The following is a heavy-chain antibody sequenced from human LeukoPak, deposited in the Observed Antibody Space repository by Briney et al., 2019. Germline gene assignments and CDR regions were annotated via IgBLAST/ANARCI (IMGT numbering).Heavy chain of an antibody. CDR1: GGSINNFY. CDR3: ARDSSTVTTRHFDY. V-gene: IGHV4-59*01. Sequence: SETLSLTCTVSGGSINNFYWTWIRQPPGKGLECMGYVYYTGSTYYNPSLKNRVTISVDTSRNQFSLRLNYVTAADTAVYYCARDSSTVTTRHFDYWGQGTLVTVSS. CDR2: VYYTGST. J-gene: IGHJ4*02. D-gene: IGHD4-17*01.